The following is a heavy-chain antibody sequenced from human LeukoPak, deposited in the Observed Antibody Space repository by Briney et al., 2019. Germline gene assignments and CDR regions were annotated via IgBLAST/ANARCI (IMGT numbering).Heavy chain of an antibody. D-gene: IGHD2-8*01. V-gene: IGHV3-23*01. CDR1: GITFSNYA. Sequence: GGSLRLSCVASGITFSNYAMSWVRQAPGKGLEWVSEISGSGGTTYYADSVKGRFSLSRDNSKNMVYLQMISLRAEDTAVYHCAPRHCPKSNCDLGFDIWGQGALVTVSS. CDR3: APRHCPKSNCDLGFDI. J-gene: IGHJ4*02. CDR2: ISGSGGTT.